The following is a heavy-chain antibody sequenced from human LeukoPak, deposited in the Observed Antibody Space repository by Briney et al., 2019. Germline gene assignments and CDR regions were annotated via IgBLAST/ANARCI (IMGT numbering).Heavy chain of an antibody. CDR1: GFTFTSYC. CDR2: ISSSSDYI. V-gene: IGHV3-21*01. CDR3: TRGDFYYYDTDY. D-gene: IGHD3-22*01. J-gene: IGHJ4*02. Sequence: GGSLRLSCAASGFTFTSYCLNWVRQAPGKGLEWVSSISSSSDYIYYADALKGLFTISRDNAKNSLYLQMDSLRVEDTAVYCCTRGDFYYYDTDYWGQGTLVTVSS.